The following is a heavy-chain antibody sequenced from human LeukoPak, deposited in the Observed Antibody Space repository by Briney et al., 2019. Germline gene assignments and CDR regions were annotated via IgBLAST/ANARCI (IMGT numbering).Heavy chain of an antibody. CDR1: GFSVSDAY. D-gene: IGHD5-24*01. Sequence: GGSLRLSCAASGFSVSDAYMSWVRQTPGKRLEWIGRIISKSDGGTTDYAAPVRDRFIISRDDSKGTLYLQLNSLRTDDTAVYYCLAQYYFDYWGRGTLVTVSS. CDR2: IISKSDGGTT. J-gene: IGHJ4*02. V-gene: IGHV3-15*01. CDR3: LAQYYFDY.